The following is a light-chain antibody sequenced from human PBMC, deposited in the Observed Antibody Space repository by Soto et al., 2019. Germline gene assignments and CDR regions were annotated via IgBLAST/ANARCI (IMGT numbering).Light chain of an antibody. CDR2: DVS. Sequence: QSALTQPASVSGSPGQSITISCTGTSSDVGGYNYVSWYQLNPGKAPKLMVFDVSDRPSGVSSRFSGSKSGNTASLTISGLQAEDEAYYFCSSYTDTNTLVFRGGTKVTVL. CDR1: SSDVGGYNY. J-gene: IGLJ2*01. V-gene: IGLV2-14*01. CDR3: SSYTDTNTLV.